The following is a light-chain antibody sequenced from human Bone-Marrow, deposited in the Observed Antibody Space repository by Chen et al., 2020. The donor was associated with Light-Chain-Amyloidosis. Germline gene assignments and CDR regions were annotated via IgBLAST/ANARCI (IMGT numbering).Light chain of an antibody. V-gene: IGLV1-47*02. CDR1: SSNIGTNS. Sequence: QSVLTQPPAASASPGQRVTVSCSGSSSNIGTNSLYWYQQLPGAAPTVLIYRNSQRPSGVAVRFSGSKSGTSGSLAISGLRSEDEGDYYCAAWDESLNGWVFGGGTKLTVL. CDR2: RNS. J-gene: IGLJ3*02. CDR3: AAWDESLNGWV.